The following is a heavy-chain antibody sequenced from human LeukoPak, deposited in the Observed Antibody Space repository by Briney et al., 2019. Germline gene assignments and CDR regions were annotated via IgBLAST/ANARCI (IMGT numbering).Heavy chain of an antibody. CDR1: VFTYISYE. CDR3: ARDLGYCTSTSCYSLYGMDV. J-gene: IGHJ6*04. CDR2: ISSSGSTI. D-gene: IGHD2-2*02. Sequence: GGSLRLSFASSVFTYISYEMNEVRQAGGRERERVSYISSSGSTIHYAASVKGRFTISRDNAKNSLYLQMNSLRAEDTAVYYCARDLGYCTSTSCYSLYGMDVWGKGTTVTVSS. V-gene: IGHV3-48*03.